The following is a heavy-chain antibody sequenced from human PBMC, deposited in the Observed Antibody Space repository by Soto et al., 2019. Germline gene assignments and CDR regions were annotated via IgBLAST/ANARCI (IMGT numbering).Heavy chain of an antibody. V-gene: IGHV1-69*01. D-gene: IGHD3-10*01. CDR2: IIPIFGTA. CDR1: GGTFSSYA. J-gene: IGHJ4*02. CDR3: ARDSGGYYGSGSYPPFDY. Sequence: QVQLVQSGAEVKKPGSSVKVSCKASGGTFSSYAISWVRQAPGQGLEWMGGIIPIFGTANYAQKFQGRVTSTADESTSTAYMELSSLRSEDTAVYYCARDSGGYYGSGSYPPFDYWGQGTLVTVSS.